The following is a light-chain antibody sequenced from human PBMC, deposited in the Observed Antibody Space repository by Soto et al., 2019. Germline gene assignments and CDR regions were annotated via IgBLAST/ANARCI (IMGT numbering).Light chain of an antibody. V-gene: IGKV1-33*01. Sequence: DNRMTQSPSSVSASVGDRVTITCQASQDISNYLNWYQQKPGKAPKLLIYDASNLETGVPSRFSGSGSGTKFTLTIASLQPDDFATYYCQQYETFSGTFGPGAKVDI. J-gene: IGKJ1*01. CDR1: QDISNY. CDR2: DAS. CDR3: QQYETFSGT.